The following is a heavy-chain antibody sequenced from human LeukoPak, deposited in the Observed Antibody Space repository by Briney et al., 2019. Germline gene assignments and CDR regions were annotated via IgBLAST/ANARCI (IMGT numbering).Heavy chain of an antibody. CDR2: ISGYNGNT. CDR3: ARVPRNSGYDLIDY. V-gene: IGHV1-18*01. Sequence: ASVKVSCKASGYTXASYGISWVRQAPGQGLEWMGWISGYNGNTNYAQKLQGRVTMTTDTSTTTAYMELRSLRSDDTAVYYCARVPRNSGYDLIDYWGQGTLVTVSS. D-gene: IGHD5-12*01. J-gene: IGHJ4*02. CDR1: GYTXASYG.